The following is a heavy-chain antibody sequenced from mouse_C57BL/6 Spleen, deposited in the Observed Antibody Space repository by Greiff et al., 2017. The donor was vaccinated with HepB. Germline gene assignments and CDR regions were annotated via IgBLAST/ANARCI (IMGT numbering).Heavy chain of an antibody. CDR2: ISYDGSN. D-gene: IGHD2-1*01. J-gene: IGHJ2*01. CDR1: GYSITSGYY. V-gene: IGHV3-6*01. CDR3: ARRGNYKHFDY. Sequence: EVQLVESGPGLVKPSQSLSLTCSVTGYSITSGYYWNWIRQFPGNKLEWMGYISYDGSNNYNPSLKNRISITRDTSKNQFFLKLNSVTTEDTATYYCARRGNYKHFDYWGQGTTLTVSS.